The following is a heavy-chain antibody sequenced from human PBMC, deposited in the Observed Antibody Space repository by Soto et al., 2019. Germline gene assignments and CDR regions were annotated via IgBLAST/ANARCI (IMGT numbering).Heavy chain of an antibody. Sequence: SETLSLTCAVYGGSFSGYYWSWIRQPPGKGLEWIGEINHSGSTNYNPSLKSRVTISVDTSKNQFSLKLSSVTAADTAVYYCARGRYCSSTSCYHNWFDPGGQGTLVTVSS. J-gene: IGHJ5*02. CDR2: INHSGST. CDR1: GGSFSGYY. D-gene: IGHD2-2*01. CDR3: ARGRYCSSTSCYHNWFDP. V-gene: IGHV4-34*01.